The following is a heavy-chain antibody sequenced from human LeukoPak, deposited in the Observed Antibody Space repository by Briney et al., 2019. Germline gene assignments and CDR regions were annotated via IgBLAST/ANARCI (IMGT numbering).Heavy chain of an antibody. D-gene: IGHD3-16*01. J-gene: IGHJ4*02. CDR1: GFSFSDYW. Sequence: PGGSLSLSCAASGFSFSDYWMHWVRQAPGKGLVWVSRIYSDGTKTTYADSVKGRFTISRDNAENTLYLQMNSLRAEDTAVYYCARVVRYYDPYYFDSWGQGTLVTVSP. CDR3: ARVVRYYDPYYFDS. CDR2: IYSDGTKT. V-gene: IGHV3-74*01.